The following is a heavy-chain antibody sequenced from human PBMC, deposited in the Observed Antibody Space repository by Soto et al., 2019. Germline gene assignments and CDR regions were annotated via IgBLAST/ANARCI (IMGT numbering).Heavy chain of an antibody. J-gene: IGHJ4*02. Sequence: EVQLVESGGGLVKPGGSLRLSCAASGFTFSSYSMNWVRQAPGKGLEWVSSISSSSSYIYYADSVKGRFTISRDNAKNALYLQMNSLRAEDTAVYYCARDRPAVAAGGWGQGTLVTVSS. CDR3: ARDRPAVAAGG. D-gene: IGHD6-19*01. CDR2: ISSSSSYI. V-gene: IGHV3-21*01. CDR1: GFTFSSYS.